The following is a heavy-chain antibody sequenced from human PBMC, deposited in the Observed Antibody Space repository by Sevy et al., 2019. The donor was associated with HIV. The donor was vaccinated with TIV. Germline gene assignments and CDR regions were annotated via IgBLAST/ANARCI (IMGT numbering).Heavy chain of an antibody. CDR2: ISYDGTNK. V-gene: IGHV3-30*18. CDR3: AKEEYSSNSNSYYGMDV. J-gene: IGHJ6*02. CDR1: GFTFSSYG. D-gene: IGHD6-6*01. Sequence: GGSLRLSCAASGFTFSSYGMHWVRQAPGKGLDWVAVISYDGTNKYYADSVKGRFTILRDNSKNTLYLQMNSLRVEDTAVYYCAKEEYSSNSNSYYGMDVWGQGTTVTVSS.